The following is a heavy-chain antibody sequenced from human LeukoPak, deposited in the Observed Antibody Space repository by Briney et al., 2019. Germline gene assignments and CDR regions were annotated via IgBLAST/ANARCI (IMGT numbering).Heavy chain of an antibody. CDR1: GYTFTGYY. CDR3: ARDTDYGDYAYYYYMDV. V-gene: IGHV1-2*02. D-gene: IGHD4-17*01. CDR2: INPNSGGT. J-gene: IGHJ6*03. Sequence: ASVKVSCKASGYTFTGYYMHWVRQAPGQGLEWMGWINPNSGGTNYAQKFQGRVTMTRDTSISTAYMELSRLRSDDTAVYYCARDTDYGDYAYYYYMDVWGKGTTVTISS.